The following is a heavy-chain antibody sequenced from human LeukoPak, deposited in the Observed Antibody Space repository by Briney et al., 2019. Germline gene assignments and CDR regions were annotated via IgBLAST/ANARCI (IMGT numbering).Heavy chain of an antibody. CDR2: ISSSSSTI. CDR1: GFTFSSYS. Sequence: GGSLRLSCAASGFTFSSYSMNWVRQAPGKGLEWVSYISSSSSTIYYADSVKGRFTISRDNAKNSLYLQMNSLRAEDTAVYYCAFGSGAQAAFDIWGQGTMVTVSS. D-gene: IGHD1-26*01. V-gene: IGHV3-48*04. J-gene: IGHJ3*02. CDR3: AFGSGAQAAFDI.